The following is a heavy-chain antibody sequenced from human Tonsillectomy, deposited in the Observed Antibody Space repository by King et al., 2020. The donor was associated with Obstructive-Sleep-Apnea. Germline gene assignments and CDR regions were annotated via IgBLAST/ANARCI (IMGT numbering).Heavy chain of an antibody. CDR2: IIPILGIA. D-gene: IGHD5-12*01. Sequence: QLVQSGAEVKKPGSSVKVSCKASGGTFSSYAISWVRQAPGQGLEWRGRIIPILGIANYAQKFQGRVTITADKSTRTAYMELSSLRSEDTAVYYCARDSQVPTITFDYWGQGTLVTVSS. J-gene: IGHJ4*02. CDR3: ARDSQVPTITFDY. CDR1: GGTFSSYA. V-gene: IGHV1-69*04.